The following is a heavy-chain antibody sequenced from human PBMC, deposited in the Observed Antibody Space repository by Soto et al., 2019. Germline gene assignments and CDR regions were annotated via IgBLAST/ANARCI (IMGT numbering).Heavy chain of an antibody. D-gene: IGHD6-19*01. J-gene: IGHJ1*01. V-gene: IGHV3-66*01. CDR1: GFTVSSNY. CDR2: IYSGGST. Sequence: EVQLVESGGGLVQPGGSLRLSCAASGFTVSSNYMSWVRQAPGKGLEWVSVIYSGGSTYYADSVKGRFTISRDNSKNTLYLQMNRLRAEETAVYYCARDRIAVAGNPEYFQHWGQGTLVTVSS. CDR3: ARDRIAVAGNPEYFQH.